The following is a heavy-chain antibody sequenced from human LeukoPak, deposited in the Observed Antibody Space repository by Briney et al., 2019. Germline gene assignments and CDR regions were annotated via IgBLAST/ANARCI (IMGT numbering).Heavy chain of an antibody. J-gene: IGHJ4*02. V-gene: IGHV4-34*01. CDR1: GGSFSGYY. Sequence: KTSETLSLTCAVYGGSFSGYYWSWIRQPPGKGLEWIGEINHSGSTNYNPSLKSRVTISVDTSKNQFSLKLSSVTAADTAVYYCARASSSSLFDYWGQGTLVTFSS. CDR2: INHSGST. CDR3: ARASSSSLFDY. D-gene: IGHD6-6*01.